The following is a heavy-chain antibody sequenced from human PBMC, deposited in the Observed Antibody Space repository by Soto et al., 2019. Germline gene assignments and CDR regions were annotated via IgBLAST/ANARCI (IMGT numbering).Heavy chain of an antibody. D-gene: IGHD3-22*01. V-gene: IGHV4-31*03. J-gene: IGHJ4*02. CDR2: IYYSGTT. CDR3: ARADSSGYTFDH. CDR1: GASISSGGYY. Sequence: QVQLQESGPGLVQPSQTLSLTCTVSGASISSGGYYWSWIRQHPGKGLEWIGYIYYSGTTYYNPSLKSRLTISLDTSRNQCSLELNAVSAADTAVYYGARADSSGYTFDHWGQGTLGTVSS.